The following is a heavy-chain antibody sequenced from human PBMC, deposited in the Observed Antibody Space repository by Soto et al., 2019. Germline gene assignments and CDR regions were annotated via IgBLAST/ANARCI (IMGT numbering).Heavy chain of an antibody. Sequence: EVQLLESGGGLVQPGGSLRLSCAASGFTFRSHAMSWIRQAPGKGLEWVSIISGSGSGTKYADSVKGRFTISRDNSKNTLYLQMISLRAEDTAVYFCANRNYYDNSDFVSPYFDNWGQGTLVTVSS. V-gene: IGHV3-23*01. D-gene: IGHD3-22*01. CDR1: GFTFRSHA. CDR3: ANRNYYDNSDFVSPYFDN. CDR2: ISGSGSGT. J-gene: IGHJ4*02.